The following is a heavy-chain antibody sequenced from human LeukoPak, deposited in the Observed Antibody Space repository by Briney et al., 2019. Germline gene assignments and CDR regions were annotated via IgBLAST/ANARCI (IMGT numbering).Heavy chain of an antibody. CDR3: AKDLWFGEFDY. Sequence: GGSLRLSCAASGFTFSTYAMSWVRQAPGKGLEWVSSISGSGDIPYYADSVKGRFTISRDNSKNTPYLQMNSLRAEDTAVFYCAKDLWFGEFDYWGQGTLVTVSS. CDR2: ISGSGDIP. J-gene: IGHJ4*02. CDR1: GFTFSTYA. V-gene: IGHV3-23*01. D-gene: IGHD3-10*01.